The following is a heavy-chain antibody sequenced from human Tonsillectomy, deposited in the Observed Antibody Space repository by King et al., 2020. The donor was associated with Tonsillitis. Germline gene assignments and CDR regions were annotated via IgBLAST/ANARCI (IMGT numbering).Heavy chain of an antibody. J-gene: IGHJ6*03. Sequence: VQLVESGGGLVKPGGALRLSCAASGFTFRSYSMNWVRQAPGEGLEWVSCISSSGRYIYYAASVKGRFTISRDRAKNSLYLQMTSLRAEDTAVYYCARGGGFSGYAYMDVWGKGTTATVSS. D-gene: IGHD5-12*01. CDR1: GFTFRSYS. CDR2: ISSSGRYI. V-gene: IGHV3-21*01. CDR3: ARGGGFSGYAYMDV.